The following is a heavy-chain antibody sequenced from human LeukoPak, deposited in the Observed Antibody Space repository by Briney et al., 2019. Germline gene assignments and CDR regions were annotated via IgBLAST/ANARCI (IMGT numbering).Heavy chain of an antibody. CDR3: ARDHNDFWSGYRPYYFDY. J-gene: IGHJ4*02. V-gene: IGHV4-4*07. Sequence: SETLSLTCTVSGGSISSYYWSWIRQPAGKGLEWIGRIYTSGSTNYNPSLKSRVTMSVDTSKNQFSLKLSSVTAADTAVYYCARDHNDFWSGYRPYYFDYWGQGTLVTVSS. D-gene: IGHD3-3*01. CDR1: GGSISSYY. CDR2: IYTSGST.